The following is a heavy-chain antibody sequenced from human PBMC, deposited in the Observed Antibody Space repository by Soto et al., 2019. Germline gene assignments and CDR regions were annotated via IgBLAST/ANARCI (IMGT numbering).Heavy chain of an antibody. D-gene: IGHD2-2*01. CDR3: ARYCSSTSCANDQPGLDY. CDR2: ISAYNGNT. V-gene: IGHV1-18*01. J-gene: IGHJ4*02. CDR1: GYTFTSYG. Sequence: GASVKVSCKASGYTFTSYGTSWVRQAPGQGLEWMGWISAYNGNTNYAQKLQGRVTMTTDTSTSTAYMELRSLRSDDTAVYYCARYCSSTSCANDQPGLDYWGQGTLVTVSS.